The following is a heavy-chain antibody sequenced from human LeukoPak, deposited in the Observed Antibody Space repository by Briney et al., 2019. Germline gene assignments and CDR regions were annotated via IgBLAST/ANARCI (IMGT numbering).Heavy chain of an antibody. D-gene: IGHD1-26*01. Sequence: GASLRLSCAASGFTFSSYEMNWVRQAPGKGLEWVSYIGSSGTTIYYADSVKGRFTISRDNAKNSLYLQMNSLRAEDTAVYYCAREEGGNYFDAWGQGTLVTVSS. CDR2: IGSSGTTI. V-gene: IGHV3-48*03. CDR1: GFTFSSYE. J-gene: IGHJ4*02. CDR3: AREEGGNYFDA.